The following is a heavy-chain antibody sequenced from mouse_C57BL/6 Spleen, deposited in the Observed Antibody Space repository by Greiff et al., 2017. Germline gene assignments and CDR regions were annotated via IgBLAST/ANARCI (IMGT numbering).Heavy chain of an antibody. D-gene: IGHD2-9*01. CDR2: IAPEDGET. Sequence: LPLQQSGAELVKPGASVKLSCTASGFNIKDYYLPWVNQRTEQGLEWIGWIAPEDGETKYAPQFQGKATITADTSTNAAYLQLRSLTAEDTAGYYCTRSYYGYDRGYYYASDYWGQGTSVTVSS. CDR3: TRSYYGYDRGYYYASDY. CDR1: GFNIKDYY. J-gene: IGHJ4*01. V-gene: IGHV14-2*01.